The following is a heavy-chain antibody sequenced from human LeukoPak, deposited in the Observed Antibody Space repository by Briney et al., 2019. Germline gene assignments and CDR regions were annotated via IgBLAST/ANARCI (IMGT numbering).Heavy chain of an antibody. CDR1: GFTFSSYW. V-gene: IGHV3-7*02. CDR2: IKRDGSNK. CDR3: ARAGRYSYGFWYYFDY. Sequence: PGGSLRLSCAASGFTFSSYWMSWVRQAPGKGLEWVANIKRDGSNKYYADSVKGRFTISRDNSKNTLYLQMNSLRAEDTAVYYCARAGRYSYGFWYYFDYWGQGTLVTVSS. D-gene: IGHD5-18*01. J-gene: IGHJ4*02.